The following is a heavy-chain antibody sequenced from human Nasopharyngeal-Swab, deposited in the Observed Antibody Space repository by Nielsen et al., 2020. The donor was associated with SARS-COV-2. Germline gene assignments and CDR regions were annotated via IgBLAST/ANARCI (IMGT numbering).Heavy chain of an antibody. CDR2: ISYDGSNK. CDR1: GFTFSSYG. Sequence: GESLKISCAASGFTFSSYGMHWVRQAPGKGLEWVAVISYDGSNKYHADSVKGRFTISRDNSKNTLYLQMNSLRAEDTAVYYCAKDGITGTTYYFDYWGQGTLVTVSS. D-gene: IGHD1-7*01. CDR3: AKDGITGTTYYFDY. V-gene: IGHV3-30*18. J-gene: IGHJ4*02.